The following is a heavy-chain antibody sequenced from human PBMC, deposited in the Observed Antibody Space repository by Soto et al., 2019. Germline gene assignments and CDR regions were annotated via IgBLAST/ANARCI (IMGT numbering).Heavy chain of an antibody. CDR2: ISAYNGNI. CDR3: ARAHDILTGWKFTL. J-gene: IGHJ4*02. V-gene: IGHV1-18*01. Sequence: QVRLVQSGAEVKKPGASVKVSCKTYGYDFTNYGINWVRQAPGQGLEWMGWISAYNGNIVYAQNFRGRATLTTDTSTGSAYMELRSLRSDDTAFYYCARAHDILTGWKFTLWGQGTLVTVSS. CDR1: GYDFTNYG. D-gene: IGHD3-9*01.